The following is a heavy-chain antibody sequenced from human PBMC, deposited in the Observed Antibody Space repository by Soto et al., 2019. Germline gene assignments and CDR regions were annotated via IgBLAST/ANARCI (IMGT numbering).Heavy chain of an antibody. J-gene: IGHJ5*02. CDR2: ISWNSGSI. D-gene: IGHD2-2*01. Sequence: PGGSLRLSCAASGFTFDGYAMHWVRQAPGKGLECVSGISWNSGSIGYADSVKGRFTISRDNAKNSLYLQMNSLRAEDTALYYCAKDSSYDIVLVPAANRWFDPWGQGTLVTVSS. CDR3: AKDSSYDIVLVPAANRWFDP. V-gene: IGHV3-9*01. CDR1: GFTFDGYA.